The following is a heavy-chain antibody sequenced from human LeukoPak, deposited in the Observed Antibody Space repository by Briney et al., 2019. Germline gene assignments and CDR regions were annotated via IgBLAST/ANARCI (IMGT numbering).Heavy chain of an antibody. D-gene: IGHD5-18*01. CDR2: ISPSGGDT. CDR1: GYTFTSYY. J-gene: IGHJ5*02. V-gene: IGHV1-46*01. CDR3: ARAYTAMVYWFDP. Sequence: ASVKVSCKASGYTFTSYYMHWVRQAPGQGLEWMGIISPSGGDTSYAQKFQGRVTMTRDTSTSTVYMELSSLRSEDTAVYYCARAYTAMVYWFDPWGQGTLVTVSS.